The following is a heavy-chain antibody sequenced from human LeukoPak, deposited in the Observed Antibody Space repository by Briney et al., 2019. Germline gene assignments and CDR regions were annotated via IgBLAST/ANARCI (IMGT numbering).Heavy chain of an antibody. V-gene: IGHV3-74*01. CDR1: GFTFSSDW. CDR2: INRDGSRT. J-gene: IGHJ4*02. CDR3: ARAGTFYSSGWTKTDY. Sequence: TGGSLRLSCAASGFTFSSDWMHWVRQAPGKGLVWVSPINRDGSRTNYADSVKGRVTISRDNAKNTLYRQMNSVRAEDTAVYYCARAGTFYSSGWTKTDYWGQGTLVTVSS. D-gene: IGHD6-19*01.